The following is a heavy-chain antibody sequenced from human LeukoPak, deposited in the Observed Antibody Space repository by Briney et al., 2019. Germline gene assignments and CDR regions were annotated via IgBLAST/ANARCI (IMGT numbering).Heavy chain of an antibody. CDR3: ATSLSGPEPRGWFDP. V-gene: IGHV1-69*06. J-gene: IGHJ5*02. Sequence: SVKVSCKASGGTFSSYAISWVRQAPGQGLEWMGGIIPIFGTANYAQKFQGRVTITADKSTSTAYMELSSLRSEDTAVYYCATSLSGPEPRGWFDPWSQGTLVTVSS. CDR2: IIPIFGTA. CDR1: GGTFSSYA. D-gene: IGHD1-14*01.